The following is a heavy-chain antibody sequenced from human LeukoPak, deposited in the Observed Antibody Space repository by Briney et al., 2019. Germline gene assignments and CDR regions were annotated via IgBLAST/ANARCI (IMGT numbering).Heavy chain of an antibody. CDR2: IYSGGST. V-gene: IGHV3-66*04. Sequence: GGSLRLSCAASGFTVSSNYMSWVRQAPGKGLEWVSVIYSGGSTYYADSVKGRFTISRDNSKNTLYLQMNSLRAEDTAVYYCARHTAMVQTTFDYWGQGTLVTVSS. CDR1: GFTVSSNY. CDR3: ARHTAMVQTTFDY. D-gene: IGHD5-18*01. J-gene: IGHJ4*02.